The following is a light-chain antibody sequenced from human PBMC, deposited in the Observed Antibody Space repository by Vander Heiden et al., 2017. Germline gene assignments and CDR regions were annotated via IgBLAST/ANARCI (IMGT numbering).Light chain of an antibody. V-gene: IGLV1-44*01. CDR2: SNS. CDR3: AAWDDSLNGDYV. CDR1: SSNIGSNT. Sequence: SVLTTPPSASGTPGPRVTISCSGSSSNIGSNTVNWYQHLPGTAPRLLIYSNSQRPSGVPDRFSGSRSGTSASLAISGLQSEDEADYYCAAWDDSLNGDYVFGTGTKVTVL. J-gene: IGLJ1*01.